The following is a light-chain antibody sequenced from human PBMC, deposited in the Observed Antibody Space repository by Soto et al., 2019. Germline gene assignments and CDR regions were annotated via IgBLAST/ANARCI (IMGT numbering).Light chain of an antibody. CDR2: EVS. Sequence: QSVLTQPASVSGSPGQSITISCTGTSSDIGYHTYVSWYQQHPGKAPKLLIYEVSSRPSGVSGRSSGSKSGNTASLTISGLQAEDEADYYCNSYSTTSSLYVFGAGTKVTVL. J-gene: IGLJ1*01. CDR3: NSYSTTSSLYV. CDR1: SSDIGYHTY. V-gene: IGLV2-14*01.